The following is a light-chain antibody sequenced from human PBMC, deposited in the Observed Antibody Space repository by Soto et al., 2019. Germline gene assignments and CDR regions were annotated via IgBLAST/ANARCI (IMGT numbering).Light chain of an antibody. CDR3: QQYAHWPKT. CDR2: AAS. CDR1: QSVSDR. J-gene: IGKJ1*01. Sequence: EIVMTQSPDTLSVSPGERATLSCRASQSVSDRVVWYQQKSGQAPSLLIYAASTRAAGVPARFSGSGSGTELTLTISSLQSEDFAVYFCQQYAHWPKTFGQGTKVDVK. V-gene: IGKV3-15*01.